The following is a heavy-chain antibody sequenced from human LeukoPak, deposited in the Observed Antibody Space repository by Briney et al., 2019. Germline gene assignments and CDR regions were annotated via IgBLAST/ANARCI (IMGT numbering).Heavy chain of an antibody. V-gene: IGHV3-23*01. CDR1: GFTFSSYA. D-gene: IGHD3-10*01. CDR3: AKDPSLLLWFGEYEN. J-gene: IGHJ4*02. CDR2: ISGSGGST. Sequence: GGSLRLSCAASGFTFSSYAMSWVRQAPGKGLEWVSAISGSGGSTYYADSVKGRFTISRDNSKNTLYLQTNSLRAEDTAVYYCAKDPSLLLWFGEYENWGQGTLVTVSS.